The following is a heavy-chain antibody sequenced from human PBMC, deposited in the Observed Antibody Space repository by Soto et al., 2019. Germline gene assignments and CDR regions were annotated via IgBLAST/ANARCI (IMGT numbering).Heavy chain of an antibody. D-gene: IGHD3-10*01. CDR2: IYYSGST. CDR3: ASAPSTRYGSGSYWFDP. J-gene: IGHJ5*02. CDR1: GGSISSYY. Sequence: SETLSLTCTVSGGSISSYYWSWIRQPPGKGLEWIGYIYYSGSTNYNPSLKSRVTISVDTSKNQFSLKLSSVTAADTAVYSCASAPSTRYGSGSYWFDPWGQGTLVTVSS. V-gene: IGHV4-59*01.